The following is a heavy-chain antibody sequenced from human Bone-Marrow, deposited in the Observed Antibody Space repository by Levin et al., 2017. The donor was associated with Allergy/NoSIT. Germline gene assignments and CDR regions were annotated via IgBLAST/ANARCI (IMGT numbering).Heavy chain of an antibody. J-gene: IGHJ5*02. V-gene: IGHV4-31*03. CDR1: GGSISSGGYY. CDR3: ARVLGAHSYGHAYNWFDP. D-gene: IGHD5-18*01. CDR2: IYYSGST. Sequence: PSETLSLTCTVSGGSISSGGYYWSWIRQHPGTGLEWIGYIYYSGSTYYNPSLKSRVTISVDTSKNQFSLKLSSVTAADTAVYYCARVLGAHSYGHAYNWFDPWGQGTLVTVSS.